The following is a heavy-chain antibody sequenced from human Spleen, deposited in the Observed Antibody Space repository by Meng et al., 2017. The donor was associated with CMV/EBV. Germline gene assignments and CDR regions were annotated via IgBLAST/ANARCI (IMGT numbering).Heavy chain of an antibody. J-gene: IGHJ4*02. V-gene: IGHV1-46*01. CDR1: GYPFTGYR. Sequence: QASGYPFTGYRVRWVRTARGQGLECMGRINPSGGRTSYAHHFQGRVTMTRDTSTSTVYMELSSLSSGDTAVYYCARMDSSGYGTDYWGQGTLVTVSS. CDR3: ARMDSSGYGTDY. D-gene: IGHD3-22*01. CDR2: INPSGGRT.